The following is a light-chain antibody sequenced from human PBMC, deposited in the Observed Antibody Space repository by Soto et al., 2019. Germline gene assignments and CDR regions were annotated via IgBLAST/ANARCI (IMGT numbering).Light chain of an antibody. V-gene: IGLV2-14*01. CDR3: SSYTSRSIITLMV. CDR2: DVS. Sequence: QSVLTQPASVSGSPGQSITISCTGTSDDVGHYNYVSWYQQHPGKAPKLMIYDVSNRPSGISNRFSGSKSGNTASLTISGIQPDDEADYYCSSYTSRSIITLMVFGGGTRSPS. CDR1: SDDVGHYNY. J-gene: IGLJ2*01.